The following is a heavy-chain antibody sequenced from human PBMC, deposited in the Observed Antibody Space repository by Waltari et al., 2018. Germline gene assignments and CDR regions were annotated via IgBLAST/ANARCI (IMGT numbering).Heavy chain of an antibody. CDR2: FDPEEGET. J-gene: IGHJ4*02. V-gene: IGHV1-24*01. D-gene: IGHD3-22*01. Sequence: QVQLVQSGAEVKKPGASVKVSCKVSGYTLTELSMHWVRQAPGKGLEWMGGFDPEEGETIYAQKFQGRVTMTEDTSTDTAYMELSSLRSEDTAVYYCATDPLTYYYDSSGPSRAGWGQGTLVTVSS. CDR1: GYTLTELS. CDR3: ATDPLTYYYDSSGPSRAG.